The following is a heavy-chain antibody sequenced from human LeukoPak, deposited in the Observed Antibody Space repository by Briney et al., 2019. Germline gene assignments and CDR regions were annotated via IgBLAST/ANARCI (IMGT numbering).Heavy chain of an antibody. J-gene: IGHJ4*02. Sequence: ASVKVSCKASGGTFSSYAIIWVRQAPGQGLEWMGGIIPIFGTANYAQKFQGRVTITADESTSTAYMELSSLRSEDTAVYYCARAPVLRYPQGQPVFPLDYWGQGTLVTVSS. CDR1: GGTFSSYA. V-gene: IGHV1-69*13. CDR3: ARAPVLRYPQGQPVFPLDY. CDR2: IIPIFGTA. D-gene: IGHD3-9*01.